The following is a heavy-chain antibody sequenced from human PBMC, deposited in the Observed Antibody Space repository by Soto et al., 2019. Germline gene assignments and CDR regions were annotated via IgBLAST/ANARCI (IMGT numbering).Heavy chain of an antibody. V-gene: IGHV4-30-2*01. Sequence: QLQLQESGSGLVKPSQTLSLTCAVSGGYISGGYYSWSWIRQPPGKGLEWIGFIYYSAYSGTTYYNPSLKSRITISADTSKNQFSLRLSSVTAADTAVYYCARGHGNLDYWGQGTLVTVSS. CDR3: ARGHGNLDY. J-gene: IGHJ4*02. CDR2: IYYSAYSGTT. CDR1: GGYISGGYYS.